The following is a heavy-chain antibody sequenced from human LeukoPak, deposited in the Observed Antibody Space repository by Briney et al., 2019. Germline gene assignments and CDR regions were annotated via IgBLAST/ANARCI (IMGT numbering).Heavy chain of an antibody. CDR2: INSDGSST. CDR1: GFTFSSYA. J-gene: IGHJ3*02. V-gene: IGHV3-74*01. CDR3: ASYYADAFDI. D-gene: IGHD1-26*01. Sequence: GGSLRLSCAASGFTFSSYAMSWVRQAPGKGLVWVSRINSDGSSTSYADSVKGRFTISRDNAKNTLYLQMNSLRAEDTAVYYCASYYADAFDIWGQGTMVTVSS.